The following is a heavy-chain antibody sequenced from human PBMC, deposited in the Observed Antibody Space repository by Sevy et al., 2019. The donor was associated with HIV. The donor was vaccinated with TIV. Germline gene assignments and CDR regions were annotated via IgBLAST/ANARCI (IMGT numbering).Heavy chain of an antibody. CDR3: ARVPSTGRYGMDV. J-gene: IGHJ6*02. V-gene: IGHV3-48*01. D-gene: IGHD3-10*01. Sequence: GGSLRLSCAASGFTFSTYSMNWVRQAPGKGLEWVSYISSSSSTIYYADSVRGRFTISRDNDKNSLYLQMNSLRADDTAVYYCARVPSTGRYGMDVWGQWTTVTVSS. CDR1: GFTFSTYS. CDR2: ISSSSSTI.